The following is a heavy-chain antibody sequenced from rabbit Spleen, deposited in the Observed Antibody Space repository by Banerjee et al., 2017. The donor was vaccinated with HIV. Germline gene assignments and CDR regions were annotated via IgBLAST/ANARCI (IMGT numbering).Heavy chain of an antibody. CDR3: ARDPYVIDSSSLNL. CDR2: IYAGSSGIT. J-gene: IGHJ4*01. D-gene: IGHD1-1*01. Sequence: QSLEESGGGLVRPGASLTLTCTASGFSFSSNYWICWVRQAPGKGLEWVACIYAGSSGITYYASWAKGRFTISKTSSTTVTLQMTSLSAADTATYFCARDPYVIDSSSLNLWGQGTLVTVS. CDR1: GFSFSSNYW. V-gene: IGHV1S40*01.